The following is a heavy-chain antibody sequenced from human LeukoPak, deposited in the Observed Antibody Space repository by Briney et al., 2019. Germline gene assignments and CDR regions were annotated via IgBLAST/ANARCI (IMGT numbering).Heavy chain of an antibody. Sequence: PGGSLRLSCAASGFTFSTYAMHWVRQAPGKGPEYVSAITTNGGSTYYANSVKGRFTISRDNSKNTLYLQMGSLRAEDMAVYYCARGYVLLDYWGQGTLVTVSS. D-gene: IGHD2/OR15-2a*01. CDR3: ARGYVLLDY. V-gene: IGHV3-64*01. CDR1: GFTFSTYA. J-gene: IGHJ4*02. CDR2: ITTNGGST.